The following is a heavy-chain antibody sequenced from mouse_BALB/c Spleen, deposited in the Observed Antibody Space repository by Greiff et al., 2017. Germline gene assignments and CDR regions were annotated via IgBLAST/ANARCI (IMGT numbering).Heavy chain of an antibody. CDR2: ISSGGGST. Sequence: EVMLVQSGGGLVKPGGSVKLSCAASGFAFSSYDMPWVRQTPEKRLEWVAYISSGGGSTYYPDTVKGRFTISRDNAKNTLYLQMSSLKSEDTAMYYCARQDGYSWFAYWGQGTLVTVSA. CDR1: GFAFSSYD. J-gene: IGHJ3*01. V-gene: IGHV5-12-1*01. D-gene: IGHD2-3*01. CDR3: ARQDGYSWFAY.